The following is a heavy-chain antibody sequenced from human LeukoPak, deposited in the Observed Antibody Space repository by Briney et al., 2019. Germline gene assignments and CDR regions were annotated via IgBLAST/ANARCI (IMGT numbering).Heavy chain of an antibody. CDR2: IYYSGST. V-gene: IGHV4-39*01. J-gene: IGHJ5*02. CDR1: GGSISSSSYY. D-gene: IGHD3-10*01. CDR3: ARHLHSSWFGELGRNWFDP. Sequence: SETLSLTCTVSGGSISSSSYYWGWIRQPPGKGLEWIGSIYYSGSTYYNPSLKSRVTISVDTSKNQFSLKLSSVTAADTAVYYCARHLHSSWFGELGRNWFDPWGQGTLVTVSS.